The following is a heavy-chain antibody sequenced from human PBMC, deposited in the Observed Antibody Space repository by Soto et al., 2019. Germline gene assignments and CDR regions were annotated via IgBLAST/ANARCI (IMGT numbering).Heavy chain of an antibody. CDR3: ARDGECFNGVCYRGGYFQH. Sequence: GGSLRLSCAASGFTFSSYGMHWVRQAPGKGLEWVAVIWYDGSNKYYADSVKGRFTISRDNSKNTLYLQMNSLRAEDTAVYYCARDGECFNGVCYRGGYFQHWGQGTLVTVSS. D-gene: IGHD2-8*01. V-gene: IGHV3-33*01. CDR2: IWYDGSNK. J-gene: IGHJ1*01. CDR1: GFTFSSYG.